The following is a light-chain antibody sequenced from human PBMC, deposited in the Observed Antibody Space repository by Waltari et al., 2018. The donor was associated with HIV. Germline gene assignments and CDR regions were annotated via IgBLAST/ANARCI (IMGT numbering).Light chain of an antibody. J-gene: IGKJ2*01. CDR3: QQFGSYPKT. Sequence: IQLTQSPSSLSAFVGDSVTITCRASQGIRNGLAWYQQKPRRPPKLLIYDASNLEGGVPSRFSGSCSVTDFNLTISNLQPEDSATYYCQQFGSYPKTFGQGATLEIK. V-gene: IGKV1-13*02. CDR2: DAS. CDR1: QGIRNG.